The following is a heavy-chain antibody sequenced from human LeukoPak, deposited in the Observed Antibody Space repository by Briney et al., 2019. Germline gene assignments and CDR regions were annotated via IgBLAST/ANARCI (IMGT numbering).Heavy chain of an antibody. Sequence: GGSLRLSCAASGFSFSSHGMHWVRQAPGKGLDWVAVIWYDGSKTSYADSVKGRFTIYRDDSKNTLYLQMNSLRAEDTAVYYCAREASGYYRDFWGQGTLVTVSS. J-gene: IGHJ4*02. D-gene: IGHD3-3*01. CDR1: GFSFSSHG. CDR3: AREASGYYRDF. CDR2: IWYDGSKT. V-gene: IGHV3-33*01.